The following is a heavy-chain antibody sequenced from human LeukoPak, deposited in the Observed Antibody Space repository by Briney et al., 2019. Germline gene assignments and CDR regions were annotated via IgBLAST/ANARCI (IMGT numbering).Heavy chain of an antibody. CDR2: MNPNSGNT. V-gene: IGHV1-8*02. D-gene: IGHD6-19*01. Sequence: GASVKVSCKASGGTFSSYAISWVRQATGQGLEWMGWMNPNSGNTGYAQKFQGRVTMTRNTSISTAYMELSSLRSEDTAVYYCARGGGRLDPLDYWGQGTLVTVSS. CDR1: GGTFSSYA. J-gene: IGHJ4*02. CDR3: ARGGGRLDPLDY.